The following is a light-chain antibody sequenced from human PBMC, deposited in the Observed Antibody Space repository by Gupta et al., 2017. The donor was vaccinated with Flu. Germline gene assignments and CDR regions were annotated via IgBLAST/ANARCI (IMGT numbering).Light chain of an antibody. J-gene: IGLJ2*01. CDR3: AAWDDNLNGRVV. V-gene: IGLV1-44*01. CDR1: SSNIGSNT. CDR2: SNS. Sequence: QSVLTQPPSASGTPGQRATISCSGRSSNIGSNTVNWYQQLPGTAPKLLIYSNSQRPSGVPDRFSGSKSGTSASLGISGLQSEDEADYYCAAWDDNLNGRVVFGGGTKLTVL.